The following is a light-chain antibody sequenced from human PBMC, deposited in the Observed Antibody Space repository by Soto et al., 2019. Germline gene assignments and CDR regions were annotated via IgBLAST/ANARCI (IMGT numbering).Light chain of an antibody. Sequence: QSVLTQPPSVSGAPGQRVTISWTGSSSNIGAGYDVHWYQQLPGTAPKLLIYGNSNRPSGVPDRFSGSKSGTSASLAITGLHAEDEADYYCQSYDSSLSGYVFGTGTKLTVL. CDR1: SSNIGAGYD. CDR3: QSYDSSLSGYV. J-gene: IGLJ1*01. V-gene: IGLV1-40*01. CDR2: GNS.